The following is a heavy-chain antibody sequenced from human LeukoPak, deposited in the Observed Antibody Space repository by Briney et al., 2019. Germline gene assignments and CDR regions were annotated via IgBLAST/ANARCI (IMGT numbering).Heavy chain of an antibody. CDR3: ATDSSGWYDAFDI. Sequence: ASVKVSCKVSGYTLTELSMHWVRQAPGKGLEWMGGFDPEDGETIYAQKSQGRVTMTEDTSTDTAYMELSSLRSEDTAVHYCATDSSGWYDAFDIWGQGTMVTVSS. CDR2: FDPEDGET. J-gene: IGHJ3*02. V-gene: IGHV1-24*01. D-gene: IGHD6-19*01. CDR1: GYTLTELS.